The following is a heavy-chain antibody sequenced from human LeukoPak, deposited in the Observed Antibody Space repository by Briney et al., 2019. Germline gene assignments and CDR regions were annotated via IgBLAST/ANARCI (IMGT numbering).Heavy chain of an antibody. CDR1: GFTLSSYS. CDR3: ARTGHSGGYYSPDC. Sequence: LTGGSLRLSCAASGFTLSSYSMNWVRQAPAKGLVWVSLIDNYGRRINYADSVRGRFTISRDNAKNTLYLQMNSLRAEDTAVYYCARTGHSGGYYSPDCWGQGTLVTVSS. D-gene: IGHD3-22*01. J-gene: IGHJ4*02. V-gene: IGHV3-74*01. CDR2: IDNYGRRI.